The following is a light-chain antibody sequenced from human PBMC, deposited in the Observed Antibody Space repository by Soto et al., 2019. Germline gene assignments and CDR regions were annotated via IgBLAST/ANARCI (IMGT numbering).Light chain of an antibody. CDR2: WAS. CDR1: QSVLYSSNNKNY. J-gene: IGKJ4*01. V-gene: IGKV4-1*01. Sequence: DIVMTQSPDSLAVSLGARATINCKSSQSVLYSSNNKNYLAWYQLKPGQPPKLLIHWASTRKSGVPDRFSGSGSGTDFTLTISSLQAEDVAVYYCQQYYSTPLTFGGGTKVEIK. CDR3: QQYYSTPLT.